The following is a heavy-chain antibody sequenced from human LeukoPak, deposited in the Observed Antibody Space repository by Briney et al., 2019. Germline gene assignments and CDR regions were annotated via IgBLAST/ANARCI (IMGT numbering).Heavy chain of an antibody. CDR2: INHSGST. J-gene: IGHJ4*02. V-gene: IGHV4-34*01. CDR1: GGSFSGYY. D-gene: IGHD3-10*01. CDR3: ARDYGSGSYYPRESDY. Sequence: PSETLSLTCAVYGGSFSGYYWSWIRQPPGKGLEWIGEINHSGSTNYNPSLKSRVTISVDTSKNQFSLKLSSVTAADTAVYYCARDYGSGSYYPRESDYWGQGTLVTVSS.